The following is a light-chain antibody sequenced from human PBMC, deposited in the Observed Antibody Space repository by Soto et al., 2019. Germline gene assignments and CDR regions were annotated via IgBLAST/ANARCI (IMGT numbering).Light chain of an antibody. CDR1: SSNIGSNT. J-gene: IGLJ2*01. CDR2: SNN. CDR3: APWDDRLNAVV. V-gene: IGLV1-44*01. Sequence: QSVLTQPPSASGTPGQRVTISCSGGSSNIGSNTVNWYQQLPGTAPNLLIYSNNQRPSGVPDRFSGSKSGTSASLAISGLQSEDEADYYCAPWDDRLNAVVFGGGTKLTVL.